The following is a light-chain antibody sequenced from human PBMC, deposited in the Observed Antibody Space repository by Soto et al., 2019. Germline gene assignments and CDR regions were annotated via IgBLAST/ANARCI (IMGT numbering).Light chain of an antibody. CDR1: QNIYYN. J-gene: IGKJ4*01. CDR3: QQYNNWPPLT. V-gene: IGKV3-15*01. Sequence: ILMTQSPATVSVSPGESATLSCRASQNIYYNVAWYQQRPGQAPRLLIYGAYTRATGVPARFSGRGSGTEFTLTISSLQSEDVAIYYCQQYNNWPPLTFGGGTKVDIK. CDR2: GAY.